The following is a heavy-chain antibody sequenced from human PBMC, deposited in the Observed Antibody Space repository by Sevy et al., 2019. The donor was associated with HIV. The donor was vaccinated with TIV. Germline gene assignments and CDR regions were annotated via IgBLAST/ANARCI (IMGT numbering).Heavy chain of an antibody. CDR3: TRGYYGSGSYYNNFFDY. D-gene: IGHD3-10*01. J-gene: IGHJ4*02. Sequence: GESLKSSCEGSGYSFTRYWIGWVRQMPGKGLEWMGIIYPGDSDTRYSPSFQGQVTISADKSIRTAYLQWSSLKASDTAMYFCTRGYYGSGSYYNNFFDYRGQGTLVTVSS. V-gene: IGHV5-51*01. CDR1: GYSFTRYW. CDR2: IYPGDSDT.